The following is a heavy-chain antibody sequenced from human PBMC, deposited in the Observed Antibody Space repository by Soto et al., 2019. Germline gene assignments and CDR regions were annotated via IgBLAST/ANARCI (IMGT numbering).Heavy chain of an antibody. V-gene: IGHV2-26*02. J-gene: IGHJ5*02. D-gene: IGHD6-6*01. Sequence: QVTLKESGPVLVKPTETLTLTCTVSGFSLSNAKVGVSWIRQPPGKALEWLAHIFSNDEKSYNASLKRRLAIYKDTSKSQVVLIMANVDPVDTATYFCARIAARRGWIDPWGQGTLVTVSS. CDR3: ARIAARRGWIDP. CDR2: IFSNDEK. CDR1: GFSLSNAKVG.